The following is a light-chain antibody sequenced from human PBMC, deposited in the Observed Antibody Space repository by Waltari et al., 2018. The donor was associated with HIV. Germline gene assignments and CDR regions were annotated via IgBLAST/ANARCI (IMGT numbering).Light chain of an antibody. Sequence: QSALTQPRSVSGSPGQSVTISCTGASSDVGFYNYVSWYQQHPGKAPKLMIDDVNKRPSGVPERFSGSKAGNTASLTISGLQAEDEADYYCCSYAGSFWVFGGGTKLTVL. CDR2: DVN. CDR3: CSYAGSFWV. J-gene: IGLJ3*02. V-gene: IGLV2-11*01. CDR1: SSDVGFYNY.